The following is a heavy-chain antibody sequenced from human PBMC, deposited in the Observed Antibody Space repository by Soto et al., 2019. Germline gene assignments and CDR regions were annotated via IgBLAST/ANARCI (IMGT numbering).Heavy chain of an antibody. J-gene: IGHJ6*02. V-gene: IGHV3-23*01. CDR1: GFDFSSYA. Sequence: EVHVLESGGGLVQPGGSLRLSCAASGFDFSSYAMSWVRQAPVKGLEWVSGIGGSGDNIYYADSVKGRFTISRDNSKNTTYLQMNRVRGEDTAVYYCVKHDYNFWSGSTFTPGIDVWGQGTAVTVSS. CDR2: IGGSGDNI. D-gene: IGHD3-3*01. CDR3: VKHDYNFWSGSTFTPGIDV.